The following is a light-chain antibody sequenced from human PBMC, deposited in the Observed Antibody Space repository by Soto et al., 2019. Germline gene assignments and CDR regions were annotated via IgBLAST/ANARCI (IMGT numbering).Light chain of an antibody. J-gene: IGKJ3*01. CDR2: DAS. V-gene: IGKV3-11*01. CDR3: QQRSNWPPP. CDR1: QSVSSY. Sequence: EIVLTHSPATLSLSPGERATLSCRASQSVSSYLAWYQQKPGQAPRLLLYDASNRATGIPARFSGSGSGTDFTLTISSLEPEDFAVYYCQQRSNWPPPFGPGTKVDLK.